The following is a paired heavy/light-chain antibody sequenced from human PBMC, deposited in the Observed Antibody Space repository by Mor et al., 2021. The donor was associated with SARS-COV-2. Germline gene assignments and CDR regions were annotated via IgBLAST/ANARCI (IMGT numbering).Heavy chain of an antibody. J-gene: IGHJ5*02. V-gene: IGHV3-7*03. CDR1: GFPFSAYW. Sequence: EVQLVESGGDLVRPGGSLRLSCAASGFPFSAYWMIWVRQAPGKGLEWLASINQDETKKHYVDSVKGRFTISRDNAKNSLFLQINSLRDEDSAVYYCARDRRESGTFPGWFGPWGQGTLVIVSS. CDR3: ARDRRESGTFPGWFGP. CDR2: INQDETKK. D-gene: IGHD3-10*01.
Light chain of an antibody. CDR2: WAS. Sequence: DIVLTQSPDSLAVSLGERAIIKCRSSQSILFGSYSRNYLAWYQQKPGQPPKLLIYWASTRESGVPDRFSGSGSGTDFTLTISDLQAEDVAVYYCQQYRTTPAFTFGPGTKVEIK. CDR1: QSILFGSYSRNY. V-gene: IGKV4-1*01. J-gene: IGKJ3*01. CDR3: QQYRTTPAFT.